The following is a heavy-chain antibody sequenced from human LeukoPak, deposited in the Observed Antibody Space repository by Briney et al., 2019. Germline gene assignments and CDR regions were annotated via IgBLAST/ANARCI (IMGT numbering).Heavy chain of an antibody. J-gene: IGHJ4*02. Sequence: GASVKVSCKASGGTFSSYAISWVRQAPGQGLEWMGRIIPILGIANYAQKFQGRVTITADKSTSTAYMELSSLRSEDTAVYYCARDFSEAWYLDYWGQGTLVTASS. CDR1: GGTFSSYA. V-gene: IGHV1-69*04. D-gene: IGHD2-21*01. CDR2: IIPILGIA. CDR3: ARDFSEAWYLDY.